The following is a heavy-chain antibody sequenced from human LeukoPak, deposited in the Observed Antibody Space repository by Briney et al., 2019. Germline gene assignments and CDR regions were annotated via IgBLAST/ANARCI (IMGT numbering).Heavy chain of an antibody. J-gene: IGHJ4*02. CDR1: GGSISSGSYY. CDR3: ARGDGYNFYPFDY. Sequence: SETLSLTCTVSGGSISSGSYYWSWIRQPAGMGLEWIGRIYTSGSTNYNPSLKSRVTISVDTSKNQFSLKLSSVTAADTAVYYCARGDGYNFYPFDYWGQGTLVTVSS. V-gene: IGHV4-61*02. D-gene: IGHD5-24*01. CDR2: IYTSGST.